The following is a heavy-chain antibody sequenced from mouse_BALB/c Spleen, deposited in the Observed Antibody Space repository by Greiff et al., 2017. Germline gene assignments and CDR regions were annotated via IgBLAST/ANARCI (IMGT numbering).Heavy chain of an antibody. CDR3: ARWGRDYGYFDY. V-gene: IGHV1-63*02. CDR1: GYTFTNYW. J-gene: IGHJ2*01. D-gene: IGHD1-1*01. CDR2: IYPGGGYT. Sequence: VKLVESGAELVRPGTSVKISCKASGYTFTNYWLGWVKQRPGHGLEWIGDIYPGGGYTNYNEKFKGKATLTADTSSSTAYMQLSSLTSEDSAVYFCARWGRDYGYFDYWGQGTTLTVSS.